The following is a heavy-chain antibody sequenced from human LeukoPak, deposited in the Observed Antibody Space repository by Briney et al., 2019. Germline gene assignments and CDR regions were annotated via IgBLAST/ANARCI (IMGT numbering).Heavy chain of an antibody. D-gene: IGHD3-22*01. CDR2: IYPGDSDT. Sequence: KPGEALKISCKGSGYSFTSDWIGWVRQMPGKGLEWMGIIYPGDSDTRYSPSFQGQVTISADKSISTAYLQWSSLKASDTAMYYCARRFYYDSSGYYDDYWGQGTLVTVSS. J-gene: IGHJ4*02. CDR3: ARRFYYDSSGYYDDY. V-gene: IGHV5-51*03. CDR1: GYSFTSDW.